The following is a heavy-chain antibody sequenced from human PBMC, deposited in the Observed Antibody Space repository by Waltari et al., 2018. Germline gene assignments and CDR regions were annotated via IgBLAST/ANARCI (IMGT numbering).Heavy chain of an antibody. CDR2: ISWNSGTI. V-gene: IGHV3-9*01. D-gene: IGHD3-10*01. Sequence: EVQLVESGGGLVQPGRSLRLSCAASGFTFDDYAMHWVRQTPGKGLELVAGISWNSGTIVYADSVKGRFTISRDNAKNSLYLQMNSLRVEDTALYYCAKVTAFGSGSYDFWGQGTLVTVSS. CDR3: AKVTAFGSGSYDF. J-gene: IGHJ4*02. CDR1: GFTFDDYA.